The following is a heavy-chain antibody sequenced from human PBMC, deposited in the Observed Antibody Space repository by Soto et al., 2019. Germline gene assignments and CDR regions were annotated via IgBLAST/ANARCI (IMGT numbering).Heavy chain of an antibody. D-gene: IGHD3-16*01. J-gene: IGHJ5*02. V-gene: IGHV1-46*03. Sequence: QAQLVQSGAEVKKPGASVKISCKAIGYSFTSHYIHWVRQAPGQGLEWMGTISPSGDNTGYAQKSQGRVTMTTDTATSTVYMALTSLSSEDTAIYYCARDESWQDLVWWFAPWCQGTLVTVSS. CDR2: ISPSGDNT. CDR3: ARDESWQDLVWWFAP. CDR1: GYSFTSHY.